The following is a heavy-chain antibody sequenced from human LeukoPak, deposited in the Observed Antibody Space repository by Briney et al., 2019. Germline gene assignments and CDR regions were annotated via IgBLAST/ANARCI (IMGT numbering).Heavy chain of an antibody. Sequence: ASVKVSCKASGYTFISYAMHWVRQAPGQRLEWMGWINAGNGNTKYSQKFQGRVTITRDTSASTAYMELSSLRSEDTAVYYCAGLGYSGYGPRSRFDNWGQGTLITVST. V-gene: IGHV1-3*01. CDR2: INAGNGNT. CDR3: AGLGYSGYGPRSRFDN. D-gene: IGHD5-12*01. CDR1: GYTFISYA. J-gene: IGHJ4*02.